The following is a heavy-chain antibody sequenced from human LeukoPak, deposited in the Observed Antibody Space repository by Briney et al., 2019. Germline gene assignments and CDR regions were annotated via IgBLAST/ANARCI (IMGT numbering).Heavy chain of an antibody. CDR2: TRIKGNRYTT. Sequence: GGALRLSCAHSGFTLSDPYMDRGRPAPGEGLWWVGRTRIKGNRYTTEYADSVKGRFTISRDDSRNSLYLQMNSLKSEDTAVYYCVRVVHITANYPFDYWGQGTLVTVSS. CDR1: GFTLSDPY. V-gene: IGHV3-72*01. CDR3: VRVVHITANYPFDY. D-gene: IGHD2-21*01. J-gene: IGHJ4*02.